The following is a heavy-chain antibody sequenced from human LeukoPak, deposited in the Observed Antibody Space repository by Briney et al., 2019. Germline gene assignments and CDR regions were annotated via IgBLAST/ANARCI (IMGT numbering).Heavy chain of an antibody. D-gene: IGHD6-19*01. J-gene: IGHJ4*02. CDR2: IYYSGST. CDR3: ARRSGWYYFDY. V-gene: IGHV4-39*01. Sequence: PSETLSLTCTVSGCSISSSSYYWGWIRQPPGKGLEWIGSIYYSGSTYYNPSLKSRVTISVDTSKNEFSLKLSSVTAADTAVYYCARRSGWYYFDYWGQGTLVTVSS. CDR1: GCSISSSSYY.